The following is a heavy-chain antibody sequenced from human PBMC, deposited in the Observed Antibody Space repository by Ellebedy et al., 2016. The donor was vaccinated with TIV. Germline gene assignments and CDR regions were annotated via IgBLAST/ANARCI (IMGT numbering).Heavy chain of an antibody. CDR2: IYYSGST. J-gene: IGHJ4*02. CDR3: ARDPDGDSPFDY. D-gene: IGHD4-17*01. V-gene: IGHV4-59*01. Sequence: SETLSLXXTVSGGSISSYYWSWIRQPPGKGLEWIGYIYYSGSTNYNPSLKSRVTISVDTSKNQFSLKLSSVTAADTAVYYCARDPDGDSPFDYWGQGTLVTVSS. CDR1: GGSISSYY.